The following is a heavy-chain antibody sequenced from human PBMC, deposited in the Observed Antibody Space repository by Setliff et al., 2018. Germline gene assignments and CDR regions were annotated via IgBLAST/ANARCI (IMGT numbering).Heavy chain of an antibody. V-gene: IGHV4-39*07. J-gene: IGHJ6*03. D-gene: IGHD6-19*01. CDR2: ISHSGST. CDR1: GGSTSSGDYY. CDR3: AREQWLDPPGYYYMDV. Sequence: SETLSLTCTVSGGSTSSGDYYWSWIRQPPGKGLEWIGSISHSGSTYYNPSLKSRVTMSIDTSKNQFSLKLNSVTAADMAVYYCAREQWLDPPGYYYMDVWAKGTTVTVSS.